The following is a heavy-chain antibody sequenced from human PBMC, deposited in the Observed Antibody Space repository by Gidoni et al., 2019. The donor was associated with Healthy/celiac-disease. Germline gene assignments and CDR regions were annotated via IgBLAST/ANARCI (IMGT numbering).Heavy chain of an antibody. CDR2: ISYDGSNK. V-gene: IGHV3-30*04. CDR1: GFTFRSYA. J-gene: IGHJ4*02. Sequence: QVQLVESGGGVVQPGRSLRLSCAASGFTFRSYAIHWVRQAPGKGLEWVAVISYDGSNKSYADSVKGRFTISRDNSKNTLYLQMNSLRAEDTAVYYCARDHDYGDLNVFDYWGQGTLVTVSS. CDR3: ARDHDYGDLNVFDY. D-gene: IGHD4-17*01.